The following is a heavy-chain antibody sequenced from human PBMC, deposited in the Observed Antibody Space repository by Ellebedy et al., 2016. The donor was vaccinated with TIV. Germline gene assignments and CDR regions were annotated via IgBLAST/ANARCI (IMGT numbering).Heavy chain of an antibody. J-gene: IGHJ5*02. V-gene: IGHV4-59*12. CDR2: NDYNNGGN. CDR3: ARGEGGVLLWFGEITFHS. CDR1: GVSISIYS. D-gene: IGHD3-10*01. Sequence: MPSETLSLTCTVSGVSISIYSWSWIRQPPGKGLEWIGYNDYNNGGNNYNPALKSRFTISVDTSKSQFSLRLTSATAADTAVYYCARGEGGVLLWFGEITFHSWGQGTLVTVSS.